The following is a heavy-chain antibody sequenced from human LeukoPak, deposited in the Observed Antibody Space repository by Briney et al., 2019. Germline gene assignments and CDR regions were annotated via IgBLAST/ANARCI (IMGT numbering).Heavy chain of an antibody. CDR3: ARDLTEDQQWSGG. Sequence: GGSLRLSCAASGFTFSSYAMHWVRQAPGKGLEWVAVISYDGSNNYYADSVKGRFTISRDNSKNTLYLQMNSLRAEDTAVYYCARDLTEDQQWSGGWGQGTLVTASS. CDR1: GFTFSSYA. CDR2: ISYDGSNN. J-gene: IGHJ4*02. D-gene: IGHD6-19*01. V-gene: IGHV3-30-3*01.